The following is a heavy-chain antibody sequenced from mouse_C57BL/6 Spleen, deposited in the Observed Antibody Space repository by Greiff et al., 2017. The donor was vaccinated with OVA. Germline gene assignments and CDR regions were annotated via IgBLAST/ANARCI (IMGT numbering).Heavy chain of an antibody. V-gene: IGHV1-81*01. CDR2: IYPRSGNT. CDR1: GYTFTSYG. J-gene: IGHJ2*01. Sequence: LVESGAELARPGASVKLSCKASGYTFTSYGISWVKQRTGQGLEWIGEIYPRSGNTYYNEKFKGKATLTADKSSSTAYMELRSLTSEDSAVYFCARSDGSSYDYWGEGTTLTVSS. D-gene: IGHD1-1*01. CDR3: ARSDGSSYDY.